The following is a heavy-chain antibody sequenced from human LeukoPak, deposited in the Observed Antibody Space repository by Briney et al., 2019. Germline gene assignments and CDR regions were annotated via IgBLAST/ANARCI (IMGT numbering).Heavy chain of an antibody. J-gene: IGHJ5*02. Sequence: SVKVSCKASGGTFTSYAISWVRQAPGQGLEWMGRIIPIFGTANYAQRFQGRVTITTDESTSTAYMELSSLRSEDTAVYYCAIIAVAGKSDPWGQGTLVTVSS. D-gene: IGHD6-19*01. CDR2: IIPIFGTA. CDR1: GGTFTSYA. V-gene: IGHV1-69*05. CDR3: AIIAVAGKSDP.